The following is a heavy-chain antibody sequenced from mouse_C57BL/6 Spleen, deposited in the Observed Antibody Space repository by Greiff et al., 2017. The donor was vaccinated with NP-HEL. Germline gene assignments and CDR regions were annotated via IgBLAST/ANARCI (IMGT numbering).Heavy chain of an antibody. D-gene: IGHD2-3*01. CDR2: ISYDGSN. CDR3: ARYDGSYAMDY. Sequence: EVQLQQSGPGLVKPSQSLSLTCSVTGYSITSGYYWNWIRQFPGNKLEWMGYISYDGSNNYNPSLKNRISITRDTSKNQFFLKLNSVTTEDTATYYCARYDGSYAMDYWGQGTSVTVSS. J-gene: IGHJ4*01. V-gene: IGHV3-6*01. CDR1: GYSITSGYY.